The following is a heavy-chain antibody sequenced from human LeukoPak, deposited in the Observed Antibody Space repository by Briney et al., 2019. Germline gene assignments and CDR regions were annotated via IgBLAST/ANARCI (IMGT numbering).Heavy chain of an antibody. CDR1: GFTFSSYA. D-gene: IGHD1-1*01. J-gene: IGHJ4*02. CDR2: ITHTGGDS. V-gene: IGHV3-23*01. Sequence: PGGSLRLSCVASGFTFSSYAMTWVRQAPGKGLEWVALITHTGGDSYYADSVKGRFAISRDNSKNTLYLEMNDQRAEDTALYFCGKDKTTYNWWEVIESWGQGALVTVSS. CDR3: GKDKTTYNWWEVIES.